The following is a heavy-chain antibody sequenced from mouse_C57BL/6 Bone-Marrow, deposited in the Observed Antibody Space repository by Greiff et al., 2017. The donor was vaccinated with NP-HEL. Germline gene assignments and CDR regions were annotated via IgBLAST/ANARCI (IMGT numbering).Heavy chain of an antibody. CDR2: INPSNGGT. CDR3: ARAGYSNFDY. J-gene: IGHJ2*01. V-gene: IGHV1-53*01. Sequence: QVERQQPGKERGKQGAGGKRAGKASGYTFTSYWMHWVKQRPGQGLEWIGNINPSNGGTNYNEKFKSKATLTVDKSSSTAYMQLSSLTSEDSAVYYCARAGYSNFDYWGQGTTLTVSS. D-gene: IGHD2-5*01. CDR1: GYTFTSYW.